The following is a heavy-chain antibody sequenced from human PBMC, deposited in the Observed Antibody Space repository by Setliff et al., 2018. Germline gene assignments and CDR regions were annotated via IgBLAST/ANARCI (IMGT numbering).Heavy chain of an antibody. CDR2: ISAYXGNT. Sequence: ASVKVSCKASGYTFTSYGISWVRQAPGQGLEWMGWISAYXGNTNYAQKIQGRVTMTTDTSTSTAYMELRSLRSDDTAVYYCASDGQGNYNFWSGSYYYYGMDVWGQGTTVTVSS. CDR3: ASDGQGNYNFWSGSYYYYGMDV. D-gene: IGHD3-3*01. V-gene: IGHV1-18*01. CDR1: GYTFTSYG. J-gene: IGHJ6*02.